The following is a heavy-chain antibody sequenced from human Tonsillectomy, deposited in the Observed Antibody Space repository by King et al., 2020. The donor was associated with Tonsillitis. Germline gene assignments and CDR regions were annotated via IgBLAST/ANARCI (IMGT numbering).Heavy chain of an antibody. V-gene: IGHV3-21*01. CDR1: GLTFSSYS. Sequence: DVQLVESGGGLVKPGGSLRLSCAASGLTFSSYSMNWVRQAPGKGLEWVSSITSSSSYRYYADSVKGRFTISRDNAKNSLYLQMNSLRAEDTAVYYCARTSYGYSGYDFLAGTFDYWGQGTLVTVSS. CDR2: ITSSSSYR. CDR3: ARTSYGYSGYDFLAGTFDY. D-gene: IGHD5-12*01. J-gene: IGHJ4*02.